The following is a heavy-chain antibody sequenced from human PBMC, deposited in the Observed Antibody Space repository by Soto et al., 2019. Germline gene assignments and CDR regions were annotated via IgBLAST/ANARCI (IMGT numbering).Heavy chain of an antibody. J-gene: IGHJ4*02. CDR3: ARGNVVAIDY. V-gene: IGHV4-4*02. CDR2: IYHNGSP. CDR1: GGSISSTNW. D-gene: IGHD2-21*01. Sequence: SETLSLTCVVSGGSISSTNWWTWVRQPPGKRLEWIGEIYHNGSPTYNPSLKSRVTISVDRSKNQFSLKLSSVTAADTAVYYCARGNVVAIDYWGQGTLVTVSS.